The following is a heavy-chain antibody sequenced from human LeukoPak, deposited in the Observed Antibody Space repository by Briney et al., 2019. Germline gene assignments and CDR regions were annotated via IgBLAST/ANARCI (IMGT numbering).Heavy chain of an antibody. Sequence: SVKVSCKASGDTFSGYAFSWVRQAPGQGLEWMGGIIPIFGTANYAQKFQGRVTITADESTSTSYMELSSLRSEDTAVYYCARDCSPTSCLWAAPFDPWGQGTLVTVSS. V-gene: IGHV1-69*01. D-gene: IGHD2-2*01. CDR2: IIPIFGTA. CDR3: ARDCSPTSCLWAAPFDP. CDR1: GDTFSGYA. J-gene: IGHJ5*02.